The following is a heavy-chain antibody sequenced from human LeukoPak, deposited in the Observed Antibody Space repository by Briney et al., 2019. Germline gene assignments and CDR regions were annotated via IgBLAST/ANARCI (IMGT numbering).Heavy chain of an antibody. CDR2: ISAYNGNT. Sequence: ASVKVSCKASGYTFTSYGISWVRQAPGQGLERMGWISAYNGNTNYAQKLQGRVTMTTDTSTSTAYMELRSLRSDDTAVYYCARDRCSGGSCYIPSGFDYWGQGTLVTVSS. CDR3: ARDRCSGGSCYIPSGFDY. D-gene: IGHD2-15*01. CDR1: GYTFTSYG. J-gene: IGHJ4*02. V-gene: IGHV1-18*04.